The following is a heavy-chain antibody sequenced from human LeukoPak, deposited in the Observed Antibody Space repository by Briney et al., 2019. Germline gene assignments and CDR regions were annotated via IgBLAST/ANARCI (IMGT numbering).Heavy chain of an antibody. Sequence: SETLSLTCAVYGGSFSGYYWSWIRQPPGKGLEWIGEINHSGSTNYNPSLKSRATISVDTSKNQFSLKLSSVTAADTAVYYCARGRQLGQFDYWGQGTLVTVSS. V-gene: IGHV4-34*01. J-gene: IGHJ4*02. CDR3: ARGRQLGQFDY. D-gene: IGHD6-13*01. CDR1: GGSFSGYY. CDR2: INHSGST.